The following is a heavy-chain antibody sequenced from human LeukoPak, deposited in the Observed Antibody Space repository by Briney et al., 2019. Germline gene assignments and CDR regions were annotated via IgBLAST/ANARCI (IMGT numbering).Heavy chain of an antibody. D-gene: IGHD3-22*01. CDR1: GGTFSSYA. J-gene: IGHJ4*02. CDR3: AGGDHYDSSGYWVPFDY. V-gene: IGHV1-69*05. Sequence: GASVKVSCKASGGTFSSYAISWVRQAPGQGREWMGGIIPIFGTANYAQKFQGRVTITTDESTSTAYMELSSLRSEDTAVYYCAGGDHYDSSGYWVPFDYWGQGTLVTVSS. CDR2: IIPIFGTA.